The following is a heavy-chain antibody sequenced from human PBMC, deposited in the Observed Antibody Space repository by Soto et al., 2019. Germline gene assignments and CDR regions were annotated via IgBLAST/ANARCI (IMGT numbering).Heavy chain of an antibody. CDR3: ARLKYYYDSSGYYYTHYYYGMDV. CDR2: IYYSGST. CDR1: GGSVISGSYC. J-gene: IGHJ6*02. V-gene: IGHV4-61*01. Sequence: PSETLSLTCTVSGGSVISGSYCWIWIRQPPGKGLEWIGYIYYSGSTNYNPSLKSRVTISVDTSKNQFSLKLSSVTAADTAVYYCARLKYYYDSSGYYYTHYYYGMDVWGQGTTVTVSS. D-gene: IGHD3-22*01.